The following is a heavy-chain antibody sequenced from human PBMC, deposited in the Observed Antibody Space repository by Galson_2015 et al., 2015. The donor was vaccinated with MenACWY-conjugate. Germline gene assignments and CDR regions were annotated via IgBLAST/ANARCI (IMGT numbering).Heavy chain of an antibody. CDR3: ARVPGYSYGYYDW. CDR1: GFTFNTHA. J-gene: IGHJ4*01. D-gene: IGHD5-18*01. V-gene: IGHV3-30*03. Sequence: SLRLSCAASGFTFNTHAMSWVRQAPGKGLEWVGLISTDGSNKYYAASVKGRFTFSRDNAKNSLYLQMNTLRDEDTAVYYCARVPGYSYGYYDWWG. CDR2: ISTDGSNK.